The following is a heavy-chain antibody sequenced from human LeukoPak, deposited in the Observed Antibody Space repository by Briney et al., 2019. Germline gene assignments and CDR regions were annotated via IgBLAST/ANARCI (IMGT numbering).Heavy chain of an antibody. J-gene: IGHJ4*02. V-gene: IGHV3-11*04. Sequence: GGSLRLSCAASGFTFSDFYMSWIRQAPGKGLQWISSISSSGSTTFYADSVKGRFTISRDNSKNTLYLQMNSLRAEDTAVYYCAKDRDVLLWFGELFGYWGQGTLVTVSS. CDR1: GFTFSDFY. CDR3: AKDRDVLLWFGELFGY. CDR2: ISSSGSTT. D-gene: IGHD3-10*01.